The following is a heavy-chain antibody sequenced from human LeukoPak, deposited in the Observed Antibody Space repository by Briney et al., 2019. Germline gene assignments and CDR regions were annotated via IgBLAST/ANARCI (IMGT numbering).Heavy chain of an antibody. Sequence: GESLKISCKASGYTFSDYWIGWVRHMPGKGLEWMTIIYPDDSETRYSPSLQGQVTISADKSTTTSYLQWNSLKASDSAMYYCARTYYDESTAFLIYAFDIWGQGTMVTVSS. V-gene: IGHV5-51*01. CDR1: GYTFSDYW. CDR3: ARTYYDESTAFLIYAFDI. J-gene: IGHJ3*02. D-gene: IGHD3-3*01. CDR2: IYPDDSET.